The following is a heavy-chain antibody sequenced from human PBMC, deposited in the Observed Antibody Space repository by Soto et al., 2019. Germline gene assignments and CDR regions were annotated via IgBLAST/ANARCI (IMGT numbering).Heavy chain of an antibody. V-gene: IGHV3-23*01. CDR1: GFTFSSYA. Sequence: GGSLRLSCAASGFTFSSYAMSWVRQAPGKGLEWVSAISGSGGSTYYADSVKGRFTISRDNSKNTLYRQMNSLRAEDTAVYYCAKDLADSNAFDIWGQGTMVTVSS. CDR3: AKDLADSNAFDI. CDR2: ISGSGGST. J-gene: IGHJ3*02.